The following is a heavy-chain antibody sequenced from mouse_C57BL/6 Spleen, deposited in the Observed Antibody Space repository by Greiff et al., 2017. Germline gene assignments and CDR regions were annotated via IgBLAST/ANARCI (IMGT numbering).Heavy chain of an antibody. J-gene: IGHJ1*03. V-gene: IGHV8-12*01. CDR3: ARRGTTVVATEGYWYFDV. CDR1: GFSLSTSGMG. Sequence: QVTLKVSGPGILQSSQTLSLTCSFSGFSLSTSGMGVSWIRQPSGKGLEWLAHIYWDDDKRYNPSLKSRLTISKDTSRNQVFLKITSVDTADTATYYCARRGTTVVATEGYWYFDVWGTGTTVTVSS. CDR2: IYWDDDK. D-gene: IGHD1-1*01.